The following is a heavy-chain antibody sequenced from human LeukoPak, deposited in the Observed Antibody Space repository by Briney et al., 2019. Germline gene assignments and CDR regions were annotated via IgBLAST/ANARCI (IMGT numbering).Heavy chain of an antibody. CDR3: VRDGGVSGYDLLDY. CDR1: GFTFSHYW. D-gene: IGHD5-12*01. CDR2: KNQDGSEE. Sequence: PGGSLRLSCAASGFTFSHYWMTWVRQAPGKGLEWVAQKNQDGSEEYYMDSVKARFTISRDNAKNSVFLQMNSLRAEDTAVYYCVRDGGVSGYDLLDYWGQGTLVTVSS. J-gene: IGHJ4*02. V-gene: IGHV3-7*01.